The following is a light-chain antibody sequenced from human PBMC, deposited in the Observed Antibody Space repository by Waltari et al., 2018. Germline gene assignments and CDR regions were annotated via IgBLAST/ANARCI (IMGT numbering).Light chain of an antibody. CDR3: QQRSSWPYT. J-gene: IGKJ2*01. V-gene: IGKV3-11*01. CDR1: QTVGTY. Sequence: EIVLTQSPATLSLSPGERATLFCRASQTVGTYLAWYQQKPGQPPRLLIFDASSRSTGIPAKFRDSGSGTDFTLTVSNLEPEDFAVYFCQQRSSWPYTFGQGTRLEI. CDR2: DAS.